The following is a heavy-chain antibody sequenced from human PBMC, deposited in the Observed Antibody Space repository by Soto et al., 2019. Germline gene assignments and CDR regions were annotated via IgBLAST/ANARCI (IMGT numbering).Heavy chain of an antibody. D-gene: IGHD1-7*01. CDR3: ARDRSRKLRRVGYYYYYGMDV. V-gene: IGHV4-31*02. Sequence: LCGGSISSGGYYWSWIRQHPGKGLEWIGYIYYSGSTYYNPSLKSRVTISVDTSKNQFSLKLSSVTAADTAVYYCARDRSRKLRRVGYYYYYGMDVWGQGTTVTVSS. J-gene: IGHJ6*02. CDR2: IYYSGST. CDR1: GGSISSGGYY.